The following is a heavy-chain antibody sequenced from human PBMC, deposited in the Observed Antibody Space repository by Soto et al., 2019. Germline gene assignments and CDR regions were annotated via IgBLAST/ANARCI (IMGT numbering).Heavy chain of an antibody. D-gene: IGHD6-6*01. CDR1: GFTFSSYS. CDR2: ISSSSSSI. J-gene: IGHJ2*01. CDR3: ARDVAAHPLYWYFDL. V-gene: IGHV3-48*02. Sequence: GGSLRLSCAASGFTFSSYSMNWVRQAPGKGLEWVSYISSSSSSIYYADSVKGRFTISRDNAKNSLYLQMNSLRDEDTAVYSCARDVAAHPLYWYFDLWGRGTLVTVSS.